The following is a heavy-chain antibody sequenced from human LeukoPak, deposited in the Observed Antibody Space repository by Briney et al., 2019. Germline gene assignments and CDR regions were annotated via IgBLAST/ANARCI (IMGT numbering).Heavy chain of an antibody. CDR1: GFTFSSYS. J-gene: IGHJ4*02. V-gene: IGHV3-21*01. CDR2: INSNSSYI. D-gene: IGHD6-19*01. CDR3: ARAGLAVAGTDY. Sequence: GGALRLSCAASGFTFSSYSMNWVRQAPGRGLEWVSPINSNSSYIYYADSVKGRFTIYRDNAKISLYLQMNSLRAEDTAVYYCARAGLAVAGTDYWGQGTLVTVSS.